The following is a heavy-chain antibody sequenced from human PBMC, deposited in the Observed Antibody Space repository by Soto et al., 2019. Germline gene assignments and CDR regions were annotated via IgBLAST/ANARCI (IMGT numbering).Heavy chain of an antibody. CDR1: GYSVSSNRGA. J-gene: IGHJ6*02. V-gene: IGHV6-1*01. D-gene: IGHD3-10*01. CDR3: SRCASGTPDRYGMDV. CDR2: TYYRSKWYN. Sequence: SHTLSLTCAISGYSVSSNRGALNWIRQSPSRGLEWLGRTYYRSKWYNEYAVSVKSRITINPDTSKNQFSLHLNSVTPDDTAVYYCSRCASGTPDRYGMDVWGQGTTVTVSS.